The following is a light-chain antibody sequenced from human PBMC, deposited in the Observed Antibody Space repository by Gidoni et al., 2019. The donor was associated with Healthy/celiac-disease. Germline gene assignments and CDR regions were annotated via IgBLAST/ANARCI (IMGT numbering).Light chain of an antibody. CDR3: QQYGSSPLWT. CDR1: QSVSSSY. J-gene: IGKJ1*01. Sequence: ETVLTQSPGTMSLSPGDRATLSCRASQSVSSSYLAWYQQKPCQAPRLLIYCASSRATGIPDRFSGSGSGTDFTLTISRLEPEDFAVYYCQQYGSSPLWTFGQGTKVEIK. V-gene: IGKV3-20*01. CDR2: CAS.